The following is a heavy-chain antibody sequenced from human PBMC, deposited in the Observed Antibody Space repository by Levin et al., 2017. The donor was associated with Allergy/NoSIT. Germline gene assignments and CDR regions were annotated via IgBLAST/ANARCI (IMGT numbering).Heavy chain of an antibody. J-gene: IGHJ5*02. CDR2: INPNTGGT. D-gene: IGHD1-14*01. V-gene: IGHV1-2*02. CDR3: ATEYYNPGENWFDP. CDR1: GYTFTGHF. Sequence: ASVKVSCKASGYTFTGHFMHWVRQAPGQGLEWMGWINPNTGGTAYAQKFQGRVTMTRDTSISTAYMELSSLRSDDTAVYYCATEYYNPGENWFDPWGQGTLVTVSS.